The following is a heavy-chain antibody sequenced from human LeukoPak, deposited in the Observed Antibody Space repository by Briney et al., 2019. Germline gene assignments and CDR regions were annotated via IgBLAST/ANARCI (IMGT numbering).Heavy chain of an antibody. V-gene: IGHV3-23*01. J-gene: IGHJ4*02. CDR1: GFTFNNYA. CDR3: AQWSRYFDY. CDR2: ISGSGYST. D-gene: IGHD1-26*01. Sequence: GGSLRLSCVASGFTFNNYAMTWVRQAPGKGLEWVSAISGSGYSTYYADSVKGRLTISRDNSKNTLYLQVNSLRAEDTALYFCAQWSRYFDYWGQGTLVTVSS.